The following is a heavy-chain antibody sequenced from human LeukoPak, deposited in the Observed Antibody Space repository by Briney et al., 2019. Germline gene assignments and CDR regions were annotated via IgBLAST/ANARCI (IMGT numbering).Heavy chain of an antibody. Sequence: ASVKVSCKASGYTFTGYYMHWVRQAPGQGLEWMGWINPNSGGTNYAQKFQGGVTMTRDTSISTAYMELSRLRSGDTAVYYCARVFSRRYYDFWSGYSDYWGQGTLVTVSS. CDR1: GYTFTGYY. D-gene: IGHD3-3*01. V-gene: IGHV1-2*02. CDR2: INPNSGGT. CDR3: ARVFSRRYYDFWSGYSDY. J-gene: IGHJ4*02.